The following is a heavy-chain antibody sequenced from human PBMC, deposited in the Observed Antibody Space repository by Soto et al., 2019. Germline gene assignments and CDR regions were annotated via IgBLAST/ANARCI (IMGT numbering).Heavy chain of an antibody. V-gene: IGHV1-8*02. CDR1: GYTFTSYD. J-gene: IGHJ6*02. D-gene: IGHD6-13*01. CDR3: ARAPYLYSSNWYVGMDV. Sequence: ASVKVSCKASGYTFTSYDINWVRQATGQGLEYLGWMNPNSGNTGYVQKFQGRVTLTRNTSISTAYMELSSLRSEDTAVYYCARAPYLYSSNWYVGMDVWGQGTTVTVSS. CDR2: MNPNSGNT.